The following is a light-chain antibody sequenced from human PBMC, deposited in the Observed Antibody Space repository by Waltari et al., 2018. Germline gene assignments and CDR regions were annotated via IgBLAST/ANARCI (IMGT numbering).Light chain of an antibody. CDR2: RNN. CDR3: AVWDDSLSGWV. CDR1: TSNIGSNY. V-gene: IGLV1-47*01. Sequence: QSVLTQPPSASGTPGQRVTIFCSGSTSNIGSNYVYWYQHLPGTAPKVLIYRNNQRPSGVPDRFPGSNSDTSASLAISGLRSEDDAHYYCAVWDDSLSGWVFGGGTKVTVL. J-gene: IGLJ3*02.